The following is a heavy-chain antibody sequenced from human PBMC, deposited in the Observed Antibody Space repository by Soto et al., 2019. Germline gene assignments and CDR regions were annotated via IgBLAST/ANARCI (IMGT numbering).Heavy chain of an antibody. D-gene: IGHD4-17*01. J-gene: IGHJ4*02. CDR2: ISSGGTYE. CDR1: GFTFNYYS. V-gene: IGHV3-21*01. Sequence: GGSLRLSCAASGFTFNYYSMNWVRQAPGKGLEWVASISSGGTYEYYADSVKGRFTISRDNAENSLHLQMNSLRAEDTAVYYCARGRGDYEGYYFDYWGQGTLVTVSS. CDR3: ARGRGDYEGYYFDY.